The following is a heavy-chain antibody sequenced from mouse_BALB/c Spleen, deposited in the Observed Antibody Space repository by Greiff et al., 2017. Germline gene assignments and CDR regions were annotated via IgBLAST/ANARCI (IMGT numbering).Heavy chain of an antibody. CDR2: IYPGNVNT. J-gene: IGHJ2*01. CDR1: GYTFTSYY. CDR3: ARGYGYDEGVDY. Sequence: QVQLQQSGPELVKPGASVRISCKASGYTFTSYYIHWVKQRPGQGLEWIGWIYPGNVNTKYNEKFKGKATLTADKSSSTAYMQLSSLTSEDSAVYFCARGYGYDEGVDYWGQGTTLTVSA. V-gene: IGHV1S56*01. D-gene: IGHD2-2*01.